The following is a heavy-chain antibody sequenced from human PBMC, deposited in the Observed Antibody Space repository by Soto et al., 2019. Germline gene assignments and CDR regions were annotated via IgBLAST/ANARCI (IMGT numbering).Heavy chain of an antibody. Sequence: QVQLVQSGAEAKKPGSSVKVYCKTSGGTFSSYAISWGRQATGQGREWMGGIVPLFRTTNYAQKFQGRVTITADTSTYTVYMEMSGLRYGAAAVYYCARWGYIRTWSNLLDRSCLAVWGQGTTVTVSS. J-gene: IGHJ6*02. CDR1: GGTFSSYA. CDR2: IVPLFRTT. CDR3: ARWGYIRTWSNLLDRSCLAV. D-gene: IGHD3-10*01. V-gene: IGHV1-69*06.